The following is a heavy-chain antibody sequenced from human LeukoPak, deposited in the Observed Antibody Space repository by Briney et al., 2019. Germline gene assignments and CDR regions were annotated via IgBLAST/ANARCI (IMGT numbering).Heavy chain of an antibody. J-gene: IGHJ4*02. CDR1: GFTFSSYW. Sequence: GGSLRLSCAASGFTFSSYWMSWVRQAPGKGLEWVAHIKQDGSEKYYVDSVKGRFTISRDNAKNSLYLQMNRLRAEDTAVCYCARARYYDFWSGYYTSHLHFDYWGQGTLVTVSS. D-gene: IGHD3-3*01. CDR2: IKQDGSEK. CDR3: ARARYYDFWSGYYTSHLHFDY. V-gene: IGHV3-7*01.